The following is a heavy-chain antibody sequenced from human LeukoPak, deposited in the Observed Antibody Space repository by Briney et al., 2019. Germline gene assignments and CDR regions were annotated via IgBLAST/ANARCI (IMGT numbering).Heavy chain of an antibody. CDR2: ISGSGGST. Sequence: GGSLRLSCAASGFTFSSYAMSWVRQAPGKGLEWVSAISGSGGSTYYADSVKGRFTISRDNAKNSLYLQMNSLRDEDTAVYYCARDSGASSSWYTVFDYWGQGTLVTVSS. J-gene: IGHJ4*02. V-gene: IGHV3-23*01. D-gene: IGHD6-13*01. CDR1: GFTFSSYA. CDR3: ARDSGASSSWYTVFDY.